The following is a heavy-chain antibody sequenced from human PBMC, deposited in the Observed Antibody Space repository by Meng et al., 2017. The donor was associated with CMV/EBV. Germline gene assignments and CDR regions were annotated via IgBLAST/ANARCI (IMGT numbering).Heavy chain of an antibody. Sequence: GESLKIFCAASGFTFSSYWMSWVRQAPGKGLEWVANIKQDGSEKYYVDSVKGRFTISRDNAKNSLYLQMNSLRAEDTAVYYCARDRGTYYYDSSGYYYEGADAFDIWGQGTMVTVSS. CDR2: IKQDGSEK. J-gene: IGHJ3*02. CDR1: GFTFSSYW. CDR3: ARDRGTYYYDSSGYYYEGADAFDI. V-gene: IGHV3-7*01. D-gene: IGHD3-22*01.